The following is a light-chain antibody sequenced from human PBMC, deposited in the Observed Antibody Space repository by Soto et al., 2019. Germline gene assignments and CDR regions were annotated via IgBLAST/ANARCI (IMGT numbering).Light chain of an antibody. V-gene: IGKV1-39*01. CDR2: GGS. CDR3: QQSYNIRCT. Sequence: DIQMTQSPSSLAASVGERVTITCRASQNIHSFLNWYQQKPGKAPQVLIYGGSALQSGVPSRFSGSGSGTDFTLTISSLQPEDVASYFCQQSYNIRCTFGPVTKADIK. CDR1: QNIHSF. J-gene: IGKJ3*01.